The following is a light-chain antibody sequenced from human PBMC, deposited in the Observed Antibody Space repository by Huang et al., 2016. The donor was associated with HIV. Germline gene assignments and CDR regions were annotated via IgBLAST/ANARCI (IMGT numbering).Light chain of an antibody. Sequence: IQLTQSPSSVSASEGDTVRITCRASQAISSWLAWYQQKPREAPTRLIHSTSILQSGVPSRFNGSGSGTDFFLTINSLRPDDFATYYCQQANMYPRSFGQGTRLDIK. CDR2: STS. J-gene: IGKJ5*01. V-gene: IGKV1-12*01. CDR3: QQANMYPRS. CDR1: QAISSW.